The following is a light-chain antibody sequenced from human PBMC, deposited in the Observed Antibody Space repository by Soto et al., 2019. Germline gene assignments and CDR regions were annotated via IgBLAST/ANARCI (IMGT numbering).Light chain of an antibody. CDR3: AAWDDSLSGWV. Sequence: QAVVTQPPSGSGTPGQRVTISCSGSSSNIGSNYVYWYQQLPGTAPKLLIYRNNQRPSGVPDRFSGSKSGTSASLAISGLRSEDEADYYCAAWDDSLSGWVFGGGTQLTVL. V-gene: IGLV1-47*01. CDR2: RNN. J-gene: IGLJ3*02. CDR1: SSNIGSNY.